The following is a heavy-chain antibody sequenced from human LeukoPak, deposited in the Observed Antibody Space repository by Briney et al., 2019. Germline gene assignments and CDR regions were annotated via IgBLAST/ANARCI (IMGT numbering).Heavy chain of an antibody. CDR1: GYSFTSYW. CDR2: IYPGDSDT. Sequence: GESLKISCKGSGYSFTSYWIGWVRQMPGEGLEWVGIIYPGDSDTRYSPSFQGQVTISADKSISTAYLQWSSLKASDTAMYYCARELNYYDSIGAFDIWGQGTMVTVSS. J-gene: IGHJ3*02. V-gene: IGHV5-51*01. D-gene: IGHD3-22*01. CDR3: ARELNYYDSIGAFDI.